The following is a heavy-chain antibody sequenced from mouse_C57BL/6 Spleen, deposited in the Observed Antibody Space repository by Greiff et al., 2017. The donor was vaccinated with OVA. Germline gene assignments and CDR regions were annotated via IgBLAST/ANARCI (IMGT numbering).Heavy chain of an antibody. CDR1: GYAFSSSW. Sequence: QVQLQQSGPELVKPGASVKISCKASGYAFSSSWMNWVKQRPGKGLEWIGRIYPGDGDTNYNGKIKGKGTLTADKSSSTAYMQLSILTSEDSAVYFCARDYDYDKGNYYAMDYWGQGTSVTVSS. J-gene: IGHJ4*01. CDR2: IYPGDGDT. CDR3: ARDYDYDKGNYYAMDY. D-gene: IGHD2-4*01. V-gene: IGHV1-82*01.